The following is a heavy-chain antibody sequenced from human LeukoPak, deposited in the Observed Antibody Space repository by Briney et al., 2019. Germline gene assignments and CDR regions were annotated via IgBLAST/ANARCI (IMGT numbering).Heavy chain of an antibody. CDR3: ASQRRGYSSYFDY. Sequence: SQTLSLTCTVSGGSISSGSYYWSWIRQPAGKGLEWIGRIYTSGSTNYNPSLKSRVTISADTSKNQFSLKLSSVTAADTAVYYCASQRRGYSSYFDYWGQGTLVTVSS. CDR2: IYTSGST. D-gene: IGHD5-18*01. J-gene: IGHJ4*02. CDR1: GGSISSGSYY. V-gene: IGHV4-61*02.